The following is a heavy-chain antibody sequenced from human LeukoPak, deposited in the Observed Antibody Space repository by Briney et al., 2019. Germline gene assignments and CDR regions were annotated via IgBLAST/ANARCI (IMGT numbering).Heavy chain of an antibody. CDR1: GFTFTSSA. J-gene: IGHJ4*02. CDR2: IVVGSGNT. V-gene: IGHV1-58*02. CDR3: AAANYGDYNFDY. Sequence: ASLKVSCKASGFTFTSSAMQWVRQARGQRLEWIGWIVVGSGNTNYAQKFQERVTITRDMSTSTAYMELSSLRSEDTAVYYCAAANYGDYNFDYWGQGTLVTVSS. D-gene: IGHD4-17*01.